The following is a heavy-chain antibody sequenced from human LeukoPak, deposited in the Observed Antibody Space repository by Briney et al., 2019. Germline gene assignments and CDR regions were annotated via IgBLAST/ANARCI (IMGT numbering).Heavy chain of an antibody. CDR1: GFTVSSNY. CDR3: AKDAAAGTRPYYSDY. Sequence: GGSLRFSCAASGFTVSSNYMSWVRQAPGKGLEWVSVIYSGGSTYYADSVKGRFTISRHNAKNSLYLQMNSLRAEDTAVYYCAKDAAAGTRPYYSDYWGQGTLVTVSS. CDR2: IYSGGST. D-gene: IGHD6-13*01. J-gene: IGHJ4*02. V-gene: IGHV3-53*04.